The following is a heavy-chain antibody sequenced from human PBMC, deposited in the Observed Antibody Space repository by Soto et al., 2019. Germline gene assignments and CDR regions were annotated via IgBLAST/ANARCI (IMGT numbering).Heavy chain of an antibody. CDR1: GFTFNNYA. Sequence: GGSLRLSCAASGFTFNNYAMNWVRQAPGKGLEWASAISGSGGSTYYADSVKGRFTISRDNSKNTLYLQMDSLRAEDTAVYYCANGRFLEWLLPDNWFDPWGQGTLVTVSS. D-gene: IGHD3-3*01. J-gene: IGHJ5*02. CDR2: ISGSGGST. V-gene: IGHV3-23*01. CDR3: ANGRFLEWLLPDNWFDP.